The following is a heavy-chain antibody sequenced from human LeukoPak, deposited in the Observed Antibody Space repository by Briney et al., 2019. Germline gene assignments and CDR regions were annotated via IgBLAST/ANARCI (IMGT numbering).Heavy chain of an antibody. J-gene: IGHJ4*02. CDR1: GFTFSSYA. CDR2: ISGSGGST. D-gene: IGHD1-26*01. Sequence: GGSLRLSCAASGFTFSSYAMSWVRQAPGKGLEWVSAISGSGGSTYYADSVKGRFIISRDNSKNTLYLQMNSLRAEDTAVYYCAKAGLYTGSALWGQGTLVTVSS. V-gene: IGHV3-23*01. CDR3: AKAGLYTGSAL.